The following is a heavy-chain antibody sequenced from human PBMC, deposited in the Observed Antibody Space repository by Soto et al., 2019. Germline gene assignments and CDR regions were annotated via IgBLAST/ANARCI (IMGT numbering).Heavy chain of an antibody. CDR3: AKDIRTNIAAAGTFDY. D-gene: IGHD6-13*01. CDR1: KSIFTGYG. CDR2: IRFDGTDE. V-gene: IGHV3-30*02. Sequence: GGSLRLSCAASKSIFTGYGMHWVRQTPGKGLEWVAVIRFDGTDEHYADSVKGRFTISRDNAKNSLYLQMNSLRAEDTALYYCAKDIRTNIAAAGTFDYWGQGTLVTVSS. J-gene: IGHJ4*02.